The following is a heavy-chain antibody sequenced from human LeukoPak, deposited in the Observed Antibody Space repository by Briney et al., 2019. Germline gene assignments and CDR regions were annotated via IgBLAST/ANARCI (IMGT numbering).Heavy chain of an antibody. CDR3: AREERAVGAVRGFDY. CDR1: GGTFSSYA. Sequence: SVKVSCKASGGTFSSYAISWVRQAPGQGLEWMGGFIPIFGTANYAQKFQGRVTITADESTSTAYMELSSLRSEDTAVYYCAREERAVGAVRGFDYWGQGTLVTVSS. D-gene: IGHD1-26*01. CDR2: FIPIFGTA. V-gene: IGHV1-69*13. J-gene: IGHJ4*02.